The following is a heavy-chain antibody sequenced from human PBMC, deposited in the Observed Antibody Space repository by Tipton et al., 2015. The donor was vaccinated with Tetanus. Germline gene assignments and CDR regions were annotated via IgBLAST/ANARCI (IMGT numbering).Heavy chain of an antibody. D-gene: IGHD2-2*01. J-gene: IGHJ4*02. Sequence: LRFSCTVSGDSIDGGFKNWGWIRQQPGKGLEWIGYIDYRGNTYYNPSLRRRVTFSFDTSENQFSLKLTSVTAADTAVYYCASDPALMGNFDYWGQGTLVTVSS. CDR3: ASDPALMGNFDY. CDR1: GDSIDGGFKN. CDR2: IDYRGNT. V-gene: IGHV4-31*03.